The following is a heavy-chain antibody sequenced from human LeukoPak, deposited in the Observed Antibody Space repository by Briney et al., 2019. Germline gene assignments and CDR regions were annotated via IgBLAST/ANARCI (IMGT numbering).Heavy chain of an antibody. CDR1: GFTLSDYW. V-gene: IGHV3-23*01. Sequence: GGSLRLSCAASGFTLSDYWMHWVRQAPGKGLEWVSAITDDSNSAYHADSVKGRFTISRDNSNSVLYFRMNSLRADDTAVYYCAKGGGRPLDDAFDVWGQGTMVIVSS. CDR2: ITDDSNSA. J-gene: IGHJ3*01. CDR3: AKGGGRPLDDAFDV.